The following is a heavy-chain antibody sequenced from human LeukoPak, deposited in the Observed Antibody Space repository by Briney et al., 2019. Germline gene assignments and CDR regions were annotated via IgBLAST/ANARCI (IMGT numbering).Heavy chain of an antibody. J-gene: IGHJ5*02. CDR2: IYYSGST. V-gene: IGHV4-59*01. Sequence: SETLSLTCTVSGGSISSYYWSWIRQPPGKGLEWIGYIYYSGSTNYNPSLKSRVTISVDTSKNQFSLKLSSVTAADTAVYYCAQFYYDSSGYYGWFDPWGQGTLVTVSS. CDR3: AQFYYDSSGYYGWFDP. D-gene: IGHD3-22*01. CDR1: GGSISSYY.